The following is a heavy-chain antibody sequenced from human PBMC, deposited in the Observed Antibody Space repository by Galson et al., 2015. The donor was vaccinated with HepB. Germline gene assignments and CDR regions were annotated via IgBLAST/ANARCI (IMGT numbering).Heavy chain of an antibody. V-gene: IGHV1-18*01. J-gene: IGHJ4*02. Sequence: SVKVSCKASGYTFTSYGISWVRQAPGQGLEWMGWISAYNGNTNYAQKLQGRVTMTTDTSTSTAYMELRSLRSDDTAVYYCARDLYCSGGSCYSEYFDYWGQGTLVTVSS. CDR2: ISAYNGNT. CDR3: ARDLYCSGGSCYSEYFDY. D-gene: IGHD2-15*01. CDR1: GYTFTSYG.